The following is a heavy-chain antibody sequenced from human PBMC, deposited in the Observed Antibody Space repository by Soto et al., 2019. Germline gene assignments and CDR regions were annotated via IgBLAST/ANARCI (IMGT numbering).Heavy chain of an antibody. CDR2: IIPIVGTA. CDR1: GGTFSSYA. Sequence: QVQLVQSGAEVKKPGSSVKVSCKASGGTFSSYAISWVRQAPGQGLEWMGGIIPIVGTADYARNLQGRVTVTAYESTGKAYMERGSRRSEDSPVYYWASRYGGSGRSSRVGYYHYGMDVWGQGTTVTVSS. CDR3: ASRYGGSGRSSRVGYYHYGMDV. V-gene: IGHV1-69*12. J-gene: IGHJ6*02. D-gene: IGHD3-10*01.